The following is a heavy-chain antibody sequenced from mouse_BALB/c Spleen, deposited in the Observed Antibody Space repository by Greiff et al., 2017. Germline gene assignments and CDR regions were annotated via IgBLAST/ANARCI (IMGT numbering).Heavy chain of an antibody. V-gene: IGHV5-6-4*01. CDR2: ISSGGSYT. D-gene: IGHD1-1*01. J-gene: IGHJ4*01. CDR1: GFTFSSYT. Sequence: EVKVEESGGGLVKPGGSLKLSCAASGFTFSSYTMSWVRQTPEKRLEWVATISSGGSYTYYPDSVKGRFTISRDNAKNTLYLQMSSLKSEDTAMYYCTRGGYYGSSYYAMDYWGQGTSVTVSS. CDR3: TRGGYYGSSYYAMDY.